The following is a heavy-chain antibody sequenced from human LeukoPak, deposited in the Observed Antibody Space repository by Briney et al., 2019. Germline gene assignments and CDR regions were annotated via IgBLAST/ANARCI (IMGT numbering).Heavy chain of an antibody. V-gene: IGHV4-59*01. Sequence: SETLSLTCTVSGGSISNYWWSWIRQPPGKGPEWIGYVFDSGGTNYNPSLKSRVTISVDTSKKQFSLKLSSVTAADTAVYYCAATGGSSYYDSSGFPFDYWGQGTLVTVSS. J-gene: IGHJ4*02. CDR3: AATGGSSYYDSSGFPFDY. D-gene: IGHD3-22*01. CDR2: VFDSGGT. CDR1: GGSISNYW.